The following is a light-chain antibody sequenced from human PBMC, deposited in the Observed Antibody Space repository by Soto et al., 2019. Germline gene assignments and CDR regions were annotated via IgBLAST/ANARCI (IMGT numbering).Light chain of an antibody. CDR2: EGG. V-gene: IGLV2-23*01. CDR3: CTYAGGTTWV. J-gene: IGLJ3*02. Sequence: QSVLTQPASVSGSPGQSITISCTGTSSDVGSYNLVSWYQQHPDKAPKLMIYEGGKRPSGVSDRFSGSKSGNTASLTISGLQAEDEADYYCCTYAGGTTWVFGGGTKLTVL. CDR1: SSDVGSYNL.